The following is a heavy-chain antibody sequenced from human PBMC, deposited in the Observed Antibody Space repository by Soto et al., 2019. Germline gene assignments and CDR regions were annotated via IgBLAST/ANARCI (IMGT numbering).Heavy chain of an antibody. J-gene: IGHJ6*02. CDR1: GYTFTSYG. Sequence: QVQLVQSGAEVKKPGASVKVSCKASGYTFTSYGISWVRQAPGQGLEWMGWISPYNGNTNYAQKLQGRVTMTTDTSTSTVYMELRSLRSDDTAVYYCARGIGGYFGVDYYYGMDVWGQGTTVTVSS. CDR2: ISPYNGNT. CDR3: ARGIGGYFGVDYYYGMDV. D-gene: IGHD3-16*01. V-gene: IGHV1-18*01.